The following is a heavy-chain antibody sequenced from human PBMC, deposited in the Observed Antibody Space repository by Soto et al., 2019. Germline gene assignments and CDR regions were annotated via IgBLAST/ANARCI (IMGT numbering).Heavy chain of an antibody. CDR2: ISSNSAYI. J-gene: IGHJ5*02. V-gene: IGHV3-21*01. Sequence: AGGSLRLSCAAFGFTFRSSTMNWVRQAPGKGLEWFSTISSNSAYIYYTDALRGRFTISRDNAKNSLHLQRNSLRAEDTAVYYCTRDASRDSSARGWFDPWGPGTLVTVSS. CDR3: TRDASRDSSARGWFDP. D-gene: IGHD6-13*01. CDR1: GFTFRSST.